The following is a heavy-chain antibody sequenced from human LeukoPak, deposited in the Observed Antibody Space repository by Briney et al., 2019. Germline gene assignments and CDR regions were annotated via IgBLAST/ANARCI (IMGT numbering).Heavy chain of an antibody. CDR3: ARAKYSGGYHDGAFDI. Sequence: ASVKLSCKASGYTFTSYGISWVRQAPGQGLEWRGGIVPIFGTANYAQKFQGRVTITADESTSTAYMELSSLRSEDTAVYYCARAKYSGGYHDGAFDIWGQGTMVTVSS. D-gene: IGHD1-26*01. V-gene: IGHV1-69*13. CDR2: IVPIFGTA. CDR1: GYTFTSYG. J-gene: IGHJ3*02.